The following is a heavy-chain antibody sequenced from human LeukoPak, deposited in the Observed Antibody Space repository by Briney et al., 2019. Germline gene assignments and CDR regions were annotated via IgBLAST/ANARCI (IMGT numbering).Heavy chain of an antibody. CDR1: GFTFDDYA. V-gene: IGHV3-43D*03. CDR3: AKSHYCSSTSCPPRSYYYYYYMDV. J-gene: IGHJ6*03. Sequence: GGSLRLSCAASGFTFDDYAMHWVRQAPGKGLEWVSLISWDGGSTYYADSVKGRFTISRDNSKNSLYLQMNSLRAEDTALYYCAKSHYCSSTSCPPRSYYYYYYMDVWGKGTTVTVSS. CDR2: ISWDGGST. D-gene: IGHD2-2*01.